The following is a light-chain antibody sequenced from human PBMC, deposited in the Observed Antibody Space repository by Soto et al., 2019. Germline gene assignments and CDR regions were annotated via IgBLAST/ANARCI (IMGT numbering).Light chain of an antibody. Sequence: IVLTQSTVTLSLSPGETAARSCRASQSVSSRYLAWYQQKSGQAPRLLIYATSSRATDIPDRFIGYGSGTDFTLTISGLEPEDFAVYYCQQYGSSLSTFGQGTKVDI. CDR2: ATS. V-gene: IGKV3-20*01. J-gene: IGKJ1*01. CDR1: QSVSSRY. CDR3: QQYGSSLST.